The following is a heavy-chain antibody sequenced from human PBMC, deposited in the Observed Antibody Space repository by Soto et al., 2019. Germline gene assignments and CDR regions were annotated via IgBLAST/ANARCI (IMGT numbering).Heavy chain of an antibody. D-gene: IGHD3-9*01. J-gene: IGHJ4*02. V-gene: IGHV3-21*01. CDR3: AGHDILTGYYNY. Sequence: GGSLRLSCAASGFTFSSYSMNWVRQAPGKGLEWVSSISSSSSYIYYADSVKGRFTISRDNAKNSLYLQMNSLRAEDTAVYYCAGHDILTGYYNYWGQGTLVTVSS. CDR2: ISSSSSYI. CDR1: GFTFSSYS.